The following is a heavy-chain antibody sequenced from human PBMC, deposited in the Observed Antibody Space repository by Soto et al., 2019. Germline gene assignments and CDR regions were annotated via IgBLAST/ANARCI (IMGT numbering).Heavy chain of an antibody. CDR1: GGSISSYY. CDR3: NTYYYGSGHGMDV. V-gene: IGHV4-59*01. D-gene: IGHD3-10*01. J-gene: IGHJ6*02. Sequence: SETLSLTCTVSGGSISSYYWSWIRQPPGKGLEWIGYIYYSGSTNYNPSLKSRVTISVDTSKNQFSLKLSSVTAADTAVYYCNTYYYGSGHGMDVWGQGTTVTVSS. CDR2: IYYSGST.